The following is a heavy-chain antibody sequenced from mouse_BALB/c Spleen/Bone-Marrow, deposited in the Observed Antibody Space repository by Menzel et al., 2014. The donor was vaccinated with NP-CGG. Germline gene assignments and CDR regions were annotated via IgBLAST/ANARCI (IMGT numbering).Heavy chain of an antibody. Sequence: VQLVESGAELVGPGVSVKISCKGSGYTFTDYAMYWVKQSHAKSLEWIGITSTYYGDASYNQTFKGKATMTVDKSSSTAYMELARLTSEESAIYYCAREAGPWYFDVWGAGTTVTVSS. CDR1: GYTFTDYA. CDR2: TSTYYGDA. V-gene: IGHV1S137*01. CDR3: AREAGPWYFDV. J-gene: IGHJ1*01.